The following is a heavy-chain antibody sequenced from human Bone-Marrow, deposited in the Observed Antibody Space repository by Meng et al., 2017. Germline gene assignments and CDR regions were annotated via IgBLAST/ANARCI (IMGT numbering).Heavy chain of an antibody. V-gene: IGHV3-30*01. CDR1: GFTFSSYE. Sequence: GESLRLSCAASGFTFSSYEMNSVRPAPGKGLVWVAIISYDGSDEYYAGSVKGRFTISRDNSKNTLYLQMNSLRAEDTAVYFCAREEIIAMLTSGLDPWGQGTLVTVSS. CDR3: AREEIIAMLTSGLDP. J-gene: IGHJ5*02. D-gene: IGHD5-18*01. CDR2: ISYDGSDE.